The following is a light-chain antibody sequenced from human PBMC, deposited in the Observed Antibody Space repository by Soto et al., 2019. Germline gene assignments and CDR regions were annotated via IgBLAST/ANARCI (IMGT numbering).Light chain of an antibody. V-gene: IGLV3-21*04. CDR3: QVWDTSSDPSWV. Sequence: VLTQPPSVSGAPGKTARITCGGNHIGSKSVHWYQQRPGQAPVLVIYYASDRPSGIPERFSGSNSGNTATLTISRVEAGDEADYYCQVWDTSSDPSWVFGGGTKLTVL. CDR2: YAS. J-gene: IGLJ3*02. CDR1: HIGSKS.